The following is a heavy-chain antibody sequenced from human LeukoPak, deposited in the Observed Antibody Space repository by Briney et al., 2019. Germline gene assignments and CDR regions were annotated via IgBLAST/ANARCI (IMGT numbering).Heavy chain of an antibody. Sequence: SETLSLTCNVSGGSMTSYYWSWIRKPAGKGLEWIGRIYTSGSTNYSPSLKSRIAMSVDTSNNQFSLNLSSVTAADTAVYYCARDSTARAYDIWGQGTMVTVSS. V-gene: IGHV4-4*07. CDR1: GGSMTSYY. CDR2: IYTSGST. CDR3: ARDSTARAYDI. J-gene: IGHJ3*02. D-gene: IGHD2-2*01.